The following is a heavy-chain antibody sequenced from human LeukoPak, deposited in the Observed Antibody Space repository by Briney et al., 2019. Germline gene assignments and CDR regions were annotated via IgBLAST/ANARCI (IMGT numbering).Heavy chain of an antibody. CDR2: INPNSGGT. CDR1: GYTFTGYY. D-gene: IGHD6-13*01. J-gene: IGHJ2*01. V-gene: IGHV1-2*02. Sequence: ASVKVSCKASGYTFTGYYMHWVRQAPGQGLEWMGWINPNSGGTNYAQKFQGRVTITADKSTSTAYMELSSLRSEDTAVYYCARAQRAAAGTGQDQSYFDLWGRGTLVTVSS. CDR3: ARAQRAAAGTGQDQSYFDL.